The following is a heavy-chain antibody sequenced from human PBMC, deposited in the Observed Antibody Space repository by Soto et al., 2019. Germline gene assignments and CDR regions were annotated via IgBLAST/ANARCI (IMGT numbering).Heavy chain of an antibody. Sequence: QVQLQESGPGPVKPSQTLSLTCTVSGGSISSGGYYWSWIRQHPGKGLEWIGYIYYSGRTYYNPSLKSRVTILVDTSKNQFSLKLSSVTAADTAVYYCARGNSYGFGWFDPWGQGTLVTVSS. CDR2: IYYSGRT. J-gene: IGHJ5*02. D-gene: IGHD5-18*01. CDR3: ARGNSYGFGWFDP. CDR1: GGSISSGGYY. V-gene: IGHV4-31*03.